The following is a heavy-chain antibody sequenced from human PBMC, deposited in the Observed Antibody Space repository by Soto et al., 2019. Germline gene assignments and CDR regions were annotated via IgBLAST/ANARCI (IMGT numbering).Heavy chain of an antibody. Sequence: ASVKVSCKASGYTFTSYYMHWVRQAPGQGLEWMGIINPSGGSTSYAQKFQGRVTMTRDTSTSTVYMELSSLRAEDTAVYYCARVGQQLVRHYYYYYGMDVWGQGTTVTVSS. D-gene: IGHD6-6*01. CDR3: ARVGQQLVRHYYYYYGMDV. CDR1: GYTFTSYY. CDR2: INPSGGST. J-gene: IGHJ6*02. V-gene: IGHV1-46*01.